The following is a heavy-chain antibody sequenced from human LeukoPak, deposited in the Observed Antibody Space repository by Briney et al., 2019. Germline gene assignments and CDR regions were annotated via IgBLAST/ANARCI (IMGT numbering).Heavy chain of an antibody. CDR2: INGGNGNT. V-gene: IGHV1-3*01. CDR1: GYTFSSYN. J-gene: IGHJ4*02. D-gene: IGHD3-22*01. Sequence: ASVKVSCKASGYTFSSYNMHWVRQAPGQRLEWMGWINGGNGNTKYSQKFQGRVTITRDTSANIAYMELSSLRSEDTAVYYCARERSGDSSGYLDYWGQGTLVTVSS. CDR3: ARERSGDSSGYLDY.